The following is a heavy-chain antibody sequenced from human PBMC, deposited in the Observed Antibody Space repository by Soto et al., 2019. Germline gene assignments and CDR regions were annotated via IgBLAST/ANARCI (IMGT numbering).Heavy chain of an antibody. J-gene: IGHJ5*02. CDR1: GYTFTSYD. CDR3: ARGFKYGDYSRWVDP. CDR2: MNPNSGNT. D-gene: IGHD4-17*01. Sequence: QVQLVQSGAEVKKPGASVKVSCKASGYTFTSYDTNWVRQATGQGLEYLGWMNPNSGNTGYVQKFQGRVTMTRDTSISTADMELSSLRSEDTDVYYCARGFKYGDYSRWVDPWGQGSLVTVSS. V-gene: IGHV1-8*01.